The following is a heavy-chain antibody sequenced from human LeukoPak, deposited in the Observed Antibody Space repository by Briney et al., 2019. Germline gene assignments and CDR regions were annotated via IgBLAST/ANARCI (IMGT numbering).Heavy chain of an antibody. D-gene: IGHD7-27*01. CDR2: ISTSGSTI. J-gene: IGHJ4*02. Sequence: AGGSLRLSCAASGFTFSDYYMSWIRQAPGKGLEWVSYISTSGSTIYYADSVKGRFTISRDNAKNSLYLQMNSLRAEDTAFYYCARDDNWGFDYWGQGALVTVSS. CDR1: GFTFSDYY. V-gene: IGHV3-11*04. CDR3: ARDDNWGFDY.